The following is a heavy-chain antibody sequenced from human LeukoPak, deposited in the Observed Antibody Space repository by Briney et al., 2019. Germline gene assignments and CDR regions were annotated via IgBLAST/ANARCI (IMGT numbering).Heavy chain of an antibody. CDR2: VSYTGST. CDR1: GGSISTYY. D-gene: IGHD3-10*01. V-gene: IGHV4-59*01. Sequence: SETLSLTCTVSGGSISTYYWSWIRQPPGKGLEYIGYVSYTGSTNYNPSLRSRVSISLDTSKNQFSLKLSSVTAADTAVYYCARVMSYGSGSYYVYYFEYWGQGTLVTVSS. CDR3: ARVMSYGSGSYYVYYFEY. J-gene: IGHJ4*02.